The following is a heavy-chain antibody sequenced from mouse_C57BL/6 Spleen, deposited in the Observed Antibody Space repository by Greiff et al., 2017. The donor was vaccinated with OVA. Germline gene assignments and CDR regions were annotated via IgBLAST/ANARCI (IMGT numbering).Heavy chain of an antibody. D-gene: IGHD1-1*01. CDR2: IYPGNSDT. V-gene: IGHV1-5*01. J-gene: IGHJ2*01. CDR3: TRVRVYYYGSSYGPHDY. CDR1: GYTFTSYW. Sequence: EVQVVESGTVLARPGASVKMSCKTSGYTFTSYWMHWVKQRPGQGLEWIGAIYPGNSDTSYNQKFKGKAKLTAVTSASTAYMELSSLTNEDSAVYYCTRVRVYYYGSSYGPHDYWGQGTTLTVSS.